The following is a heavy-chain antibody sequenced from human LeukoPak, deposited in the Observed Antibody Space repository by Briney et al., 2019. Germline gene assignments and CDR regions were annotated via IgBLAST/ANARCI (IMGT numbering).Heavy chain of an antibody. D-gene: IGHD4-17*01. V-gene: IGHV3-49*04. Sequence: GRSLRLSCTASGFTFGDYAMGWVRQAPGKGLEWVGFIRSKAYGGTTEYAASVKGRFTISRDDSKSIAYLQMNSLKTEDTAVYYCTRDRVGYGDYGPLYYYYYYGMDVWGQGTTVTVS. CDR2: IRSKAYGGTT. CDR3: TRDRVGYGDYGPLYYYYYYGMDV. CDR1: GFTFGDYA. J-gene: IGHJ6*02.